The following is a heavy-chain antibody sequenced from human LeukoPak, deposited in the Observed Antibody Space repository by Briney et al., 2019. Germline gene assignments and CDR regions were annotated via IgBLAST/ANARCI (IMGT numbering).Heavy chain of an antibody. V-gene: IGHV3-15*01. CDR2: IKSKADGGTA. CDR1: GFPFSDVW. CDR3: TTDWYYYDSSGYYPIF. D-gene: IGHD3-22*01. Sequence: GGSLRLSCAASGFPFSDVWMSWVRQAPGKGLEWVGRIKSKADGGTADYAAPLKGRFTFSRDDSKNTLYLEMKNLKTEDTAVYYCTTDWYYYDSSGYYPIFWGQGTLVTVSS. J-gene: IGHJ4*02.